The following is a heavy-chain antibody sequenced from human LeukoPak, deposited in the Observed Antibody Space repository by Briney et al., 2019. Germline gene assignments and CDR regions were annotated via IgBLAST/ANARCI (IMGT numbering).Heavy chain of an antibody. D-gene: IGHD1-14*01. CDR1: GFTFSSYG. CDR2: IRYDGSSK. V-gene: IGHV3-30*02. CDR3: ARYGGDAFGI. Sequence: GGSLRLSCAASGFTFSSYGMQWVRQAPGKGLEWVAFIRYDGSSKYYVDSVKGRFTISRDNSKPTLYLQMNSLRAEDTAVYYCARYGGDAFGIWGQGTMVTVSS. J-gene: IGHJ3*02.